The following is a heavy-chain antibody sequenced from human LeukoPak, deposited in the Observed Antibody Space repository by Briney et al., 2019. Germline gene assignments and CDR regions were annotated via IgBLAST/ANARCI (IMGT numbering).Heavy chain of an antibody. CDR1: GFTFSSYD. V-gene: IGHV3-13*01. CDR2: IGTAGDT. J-gene: IGHJ4*02. CDR3: ARGKSHPGRIQLWSTPLFDY. D-gene: IGHD5-18*01. Sequence: GGSLRLSCAASGFTFSSYDMHWVRQATGKGLEWVSAIGTAGDTYYPGSVKGRFTISRENAKNSLYLQMNSLRAGDTAVYYCARGKSHPGRIQLWSTPLFDYWGQGTLVTVSS.